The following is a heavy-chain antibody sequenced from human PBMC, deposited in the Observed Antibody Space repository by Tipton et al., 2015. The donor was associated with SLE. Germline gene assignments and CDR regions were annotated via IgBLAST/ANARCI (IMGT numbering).Heavy chain of an antibody. Sequence: SLRLSCAASGFRFDDYAMYWVRQAPGKGLEWVSGITWHSEGIVYADSVRGRFTISRDNAKNSLYLQMNSLRPEDTAVYYCVRGPNWGSLRYYFDYWGQGTLVTVSS. D-gene: IGHD3-16*01. V-gene: IGHV3-9*01. CDR2: ITWHSEGI. J-gene: IGHJ4*02. CDR1: GFRFDDYA. CDR3: VRGPNWGSLRYYFDY.